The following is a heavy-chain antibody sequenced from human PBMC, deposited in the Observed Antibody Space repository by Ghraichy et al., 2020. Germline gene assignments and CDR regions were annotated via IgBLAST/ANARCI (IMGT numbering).Heavy chain of an antibody. V-gene: IGHV4-39*01. CDR1: GDSISRSTFY. Sequence: SQTLSLTCTVSGDSISRSTFYWGWIRQPPGKGLEWIGSISYTGTTDDNPSLKSRLTLSVDTTKNQFSLKLSSVTAADTAVYYCARHKGACYTTGCYRDWFDSWGQGTQVTVSS. CDR3: ARHKGACYTTGCYRDWFDS. J-gene: IGHJ5*01. D-gene: IGHD2-2*02. CDR2: ISYTGTT.